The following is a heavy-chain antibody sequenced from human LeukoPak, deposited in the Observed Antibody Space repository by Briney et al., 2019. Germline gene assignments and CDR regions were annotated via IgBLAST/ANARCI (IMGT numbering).Heavy chain of an antibody. Sequence: SGPTLVNPPQTLTLTCTFSGFPLRAREVGVSWIRQLPGKALEWLALIYWNDDKRYSPSLKSRLTITKDTSKNQVVLTMTNMDPVDTATYYCAHRRDDGLVDYWGQGTLVTVSS. CDR3: AHRRDDGLVDY. V-gene: IGHV2-5*01. D-gene: IGHD4-17*01. J-gene: IGHJ4*02. CDR1: GFPLRAREVG. CDR2: IYWNDDK.